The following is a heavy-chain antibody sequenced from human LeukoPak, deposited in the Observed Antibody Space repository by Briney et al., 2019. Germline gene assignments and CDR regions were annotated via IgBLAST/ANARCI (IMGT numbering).Heavy chain of an antibody. J-gene: IGHJ4*02. D-gene: IGHD2-2*01. CDR3: ARGGTVTKYCSSTSCYGRYYFDY. Sequence: GGSLRLSCAASGFTFSSYSMNWVREAPGKGLEWVSSISSSSSYIYYADSVKGRFTISRDNAKNSLYLQMNSLRAEDTAVYYCARGGTVTKYCSSTSCYGRYYFDYWGQGTLVTVSS. CDR2: ISSSSSYI. CDR1: GFTFSSYS. V-gene: IGHV3-21*01.